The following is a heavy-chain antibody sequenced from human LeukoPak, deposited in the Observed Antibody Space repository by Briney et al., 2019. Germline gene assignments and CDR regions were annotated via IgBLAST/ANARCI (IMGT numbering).Heavy chain of an antibody. J-gene: IGHJ4*02. CDR2: IYYSGST. CDR3: ASRDYSYGSFEY. CDR1: GGSISRSGYY. D-gene: IGHD5-18*01. V-gene: IGHV4-39*01. Sequence: PSETLSLTCTVSGGSISRSGYYWGWVRQPPGKGLQWIGSIYYSGSTYYNPSLKSRVTISVDTSKNQFSLKLSSVTAADTAVYYCASRDYSYGSFEYWGQGTLVTVSS.